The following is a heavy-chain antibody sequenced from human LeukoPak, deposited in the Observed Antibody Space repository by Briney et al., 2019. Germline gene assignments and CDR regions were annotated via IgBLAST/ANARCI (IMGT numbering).Heavy chain of an antibody. Sequence: ASVKVSCKGSGYTFTYYYIHWVRQAPGQGLEWMGIINPSGGSTSNIQKFQGRVAITRDTSTSTVYMELSSLRSGDTAVYYCARAGRLGGFDYWGQGTLVTVSS. J-gene: IGHJ4*02. CDR1: GYTFTYYY. V-gene: IGHV1-46*01. CDR2: INPSGGST. CDR3: ARAGRLGGFDY. D-gene: IGHD3-10*01.